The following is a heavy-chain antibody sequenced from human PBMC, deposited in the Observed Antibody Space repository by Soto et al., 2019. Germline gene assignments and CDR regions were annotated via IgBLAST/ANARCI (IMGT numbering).Heavy chain of an antibody. CDR1: GFSFSISP. V-gene: IGHV3-30-3*01. D-gene: IGHD3-22*01. J-gene: IGHJ5*02. Sequence: QPVWNLRISRAAYGFSFSISPMHWVRQAPGQGPEWVALISYDGTNKFYADSVKGRFTISRDNSKSTLYLQVDSLRPEDAAVYYWGSLDSSGDCCSWFGHWGQGTRVTV. CDR2: ISYDGTNK. CDR3: GSLDSSGDCCSWFGH.